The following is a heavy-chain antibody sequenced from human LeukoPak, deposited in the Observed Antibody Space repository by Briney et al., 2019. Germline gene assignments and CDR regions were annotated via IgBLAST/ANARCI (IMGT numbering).Heavy chain of an antibody. V-gene: IGHV4-4*08. CDR1: GGSISSYY. J-gene: IGHJ4*02. CDR3: ARDCSSTSCLDY. Sequence: SETLSLTCTVSGGSISSYYWSWIRQPPGKGLEWIGYIYTSGSTNYNPSLKSRVTMSVDTSKNQFSLKLSSVTAADTAVYYCARDCSSTSCLDYWGQGTLVTVSS. D-gene: IGHD2-2*01. CDR2: IYTSGST.